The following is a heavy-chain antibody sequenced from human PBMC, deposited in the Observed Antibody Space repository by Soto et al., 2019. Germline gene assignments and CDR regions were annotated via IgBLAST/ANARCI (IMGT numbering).Heavy chain of an antibody. CDR3: ARGSYGDYALYFDY. V-gene: IGHV1-69*02. J-gene: IGHJ4*02. CDR1: GGTFSSYT. CDR2: IIPILGIA. D-gene: IGHD4-17*01. Sequence: QVQLVQSGAEVKKPGSSVKVSCKASGGTFSSYTISWVRQAPGQGLEWMGRIIPILGIANYAQKFQGRVTITADKSTSTAYMELSSLRSEDTAVYYSARGSYGDYALYFDYWGQGTLVTVSS.